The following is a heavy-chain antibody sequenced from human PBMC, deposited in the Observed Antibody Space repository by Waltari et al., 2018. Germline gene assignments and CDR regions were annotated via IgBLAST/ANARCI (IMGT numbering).Heavy chain of an antibody. D-gene: IGHD2-15*01. Sequence: QLQLRVSAPGLATPSGPLPSPSAVSGASISATYWWSWVRQPPGKGLEWIGQIHGSGRSNYNPSLESRVTVSIDTSNNHFSLKVTSATAADTAVYYCARDRGRGLYLDSWGQGTLVTVSP. CDR3: ARDRGRGLYLDS. J-gene: IGHJ4*02. CDR1: GASISATYW. CDR2: IHGSGRS. V-gene: IGHV4-4*02.